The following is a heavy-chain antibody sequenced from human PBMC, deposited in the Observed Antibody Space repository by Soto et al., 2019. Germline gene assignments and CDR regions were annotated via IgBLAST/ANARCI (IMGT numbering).Heavy chain of an antibody. CDR2: ITARGDTT. CDR3: VRGIYPSSAGGPFDS. D-gene: IGHD3-22*01. CDR1: GFAFKNYA. J-gene: IGHJ4*01. V-gene: IGHV3-23*01. Sequence: DVQLLESGGNLVQPGGSLRVSCTASGFAFKNYAMAWVRQAPGQGLEWVSAITARGDTTYYADSVRGRFTISRDNSRNNLFVHMDSLRAVDTALYYCVRGIYPSSAGGPFDSWGHGALVTVSS.